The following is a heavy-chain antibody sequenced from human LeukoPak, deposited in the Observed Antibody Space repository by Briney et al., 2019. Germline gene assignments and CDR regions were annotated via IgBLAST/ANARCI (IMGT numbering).Heavy chain of an antibody. CDR2: ILPDGSEK. V-gene: IGHV3-7*01. CDR3: GRLARNAWYAVDY. J-gene: IGHJ4*02. Sequence: GGSLRLSCAASGFTFSNYAMNWVRRAPGEGLEWVANILPDGSEKYYLDSVKGRFTISRDNPTNSLYLQINSLRAEDTALYYCGRLARNAWYAVDYWGQGTLVTVSS. CDR1: GFTFSNYA. D-gene: IGHD6-19*01.